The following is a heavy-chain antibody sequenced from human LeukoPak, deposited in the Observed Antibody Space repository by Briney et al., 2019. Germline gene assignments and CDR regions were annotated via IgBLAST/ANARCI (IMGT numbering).Heavy chain of an antibody. D-gene: IGHD2-2*01. CDR2: IYYSGST. CDR1: GGSISSYY. Sequence: SGTLSPTCTVSGGSISSYYWSWIRQPPPKGLEWIGYIYYSGSTNYNPSLKSRVTISVDTSKNQFSLKLSSVTAADTAVYYCARGEDCSSTSCYVPLDYWGQGTLVTVSS. J-gene: IGHJ4*02. CDR3: ARGEDCSSTSCYVPLDY. V-gene: IGHV4-59*01.